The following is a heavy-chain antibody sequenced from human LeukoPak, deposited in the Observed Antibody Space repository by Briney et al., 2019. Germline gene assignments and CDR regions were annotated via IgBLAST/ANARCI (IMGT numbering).Heavy chain of an antibody. CDR2: ISAYNGNT. J-gene: IGHJ6*03. D-gene: IGHD3-22*01. Sequence: ASVKVSCKASGYTFTSYGISWVRQAPGQGLEWMGWISAYNGNTNYAQKLQGRVTMTTDTSTSTAYMELRSLRSDDTAVYYCARDPPPHKYYDSSEPYMDVWGKGTTATVSS. CDR3: ARDPPPHKYYDSSEPYMDV. V-gene: IGHV1-18*01. CDR1: GYTFTSYG.